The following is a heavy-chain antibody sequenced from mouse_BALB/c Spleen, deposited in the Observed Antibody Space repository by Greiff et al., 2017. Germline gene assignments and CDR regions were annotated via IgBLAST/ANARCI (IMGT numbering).Heavy chain of an antibody. CDR3: ADGYYHYAMDY. D-gene: IGHD2-3*01. CDR1: GYSITSGYY. CDR2: ISYDGSN. V-gene: IGHV3-6*02. Sequence: EVQLQESGPGLVKPSQSLSLTCSVTGYSITSGYYWNWIRQFPGNKLEWMGYISYDGSNNYNPSLKNRISITRDTSKNQFFLKLNSVTTEDTATYYCADGYYHYAMDYWGKGPSVTVSS. J-gene: IGHJ4*01.